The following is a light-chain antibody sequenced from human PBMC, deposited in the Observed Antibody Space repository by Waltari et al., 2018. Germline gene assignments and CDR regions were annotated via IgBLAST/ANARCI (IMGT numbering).Light chain of an antibody. CDR3: QHYVSLPVT. Sequence: EIVLTQSPGTLSLSPGERATLSCRASQRVSRALAWYQQNPGQAPSRLIYGASNRATGIPDRFSGSGSGTDFSLIISRLEPEDFAVYYCQHYVSLPVTFGQGTKVEIK. CDR1: QRVSRA. V-gene: IGKV3-20*01. J-gene: IGKJ1*01. CDR2: GAS.